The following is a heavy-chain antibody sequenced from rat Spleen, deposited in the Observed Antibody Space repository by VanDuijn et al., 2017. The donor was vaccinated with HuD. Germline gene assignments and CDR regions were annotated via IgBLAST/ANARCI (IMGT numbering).Heavy chain of an antibody. CDR3: ARQRTLYYFDY. V-gene: IGHV5-29*01. CDR2: ISNDGSST. D-gene: IGHD3-1*01. J-gene: IGHJ2*01. Sequence: EVQLVESGGGLVQPGRSLKLSCVASGFSFTNYGMAWVRQAPTKGLEWVATISNDGSSTYYRDSVKGRFIISRDNAKNSLYLQMDSLRSEDTATYYCARQRTLYYFDYWGQGVMVPVSP. CDR1: GFSFTNYG.